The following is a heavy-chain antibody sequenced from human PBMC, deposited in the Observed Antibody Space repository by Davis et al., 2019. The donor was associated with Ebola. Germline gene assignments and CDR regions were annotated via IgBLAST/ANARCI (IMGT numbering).Heavy chain of an antibody. CDR2: IRSKANSYAT. J-gene: IGHJ4*02. V-gene: IGHV3-73*01. D-gene: IGHD6-13*01. CDR3: ARGAAAGTIALSY. Sequence: GESLKISCAASGFTFSGSAMHWVRQASGKGLEWVGRIRSKANSYATAYAASVKGRFTISRDNAKNSLYLQMNSLRAEDTAVYYCARGAAAGTIALSYWGQGTLVTVSS. CDR1: GFTFSGSA.